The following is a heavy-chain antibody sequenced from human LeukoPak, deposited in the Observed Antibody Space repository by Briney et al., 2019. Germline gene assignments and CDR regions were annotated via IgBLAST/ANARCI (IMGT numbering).Heavy chain of an antibody. D-gene: IGHD6-19*01. CDR1: GFTFTNYA. Sequence: PGGSLRLSCAASGFTFTNYAMSWVRQTLGKGLEWVSAISGSGGSTYYADSVKGRFTISRDNSKNTLYLQMNSLRAEDTAVYYCAKDISSGWSGSNAFDIWGQGTMVTVSS. J-gene: IGHJ3*02. CDR2: ISGSGGST. CDR3: AKDISSGWSGSNAFDI. V-gene: IGHV3-23*01.